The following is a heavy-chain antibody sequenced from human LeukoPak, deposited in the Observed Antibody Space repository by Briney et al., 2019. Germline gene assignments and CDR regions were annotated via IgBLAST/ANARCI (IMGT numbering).Heavy chain of an antibody. Sequence: TGGSLRLSCAASGFTVSDAWMTWVRQAPGKGLEWVGRMKCKTYGGSTDYAAPVKGRFTISRDDSKNTLYLQMNSLKTEDTAVHYCTTARGSGPGYFHPWGQGTLVTVSS. D-gene: IGHD6-19*01. CDR3: TTARGSGPGYFHP. V-gene: IGHV3-15*01. CDR2: MKCKTYGGST. J-gene: IGHJ1*01. CDR1: GFTVSDAW.